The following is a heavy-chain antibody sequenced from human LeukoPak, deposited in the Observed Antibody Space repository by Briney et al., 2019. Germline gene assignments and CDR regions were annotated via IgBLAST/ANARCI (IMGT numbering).Heavy chain of an antibody. J-gene: IGHJ4*02. D-gene: IGHD6-13*01. CDR1: GLIFSSCS. V-gene: IGHV3-21*01. CDR3: ARETDSSEFDY. CDR2: ISSVKNYV. Sequence: PGGTLTLSCAASGLIFSSCSMNWVRQAPGKGLEWVSSISSVKNYVYYTDSARGRFTISRDNAKNSLYLQMDSLRAEDTAVYYCARETDSSEFDYWGQGALVTVSS.